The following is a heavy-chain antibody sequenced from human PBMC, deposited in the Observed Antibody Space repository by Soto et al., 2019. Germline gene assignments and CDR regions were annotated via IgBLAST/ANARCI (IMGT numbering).Heavy chain of an antibody. V-gene: IGHV3-7*01. CDR2: IKVDGSEK. Sequence: PGGSLRLSCAASGFTFSSHWMSWVRQAPGKGLEWVANIKVDGSEKYYVDSVRGRFSISRDNAKDSLYLQMSSLRAEDTAVYYCTRDSYDSSGYYYDFFDYWGQGTLVTVSS. D-gene: IGHD3-22*01. J-gene: IGHJ4*02. CDR1: GFTFSSHW. CDR3: TRDSYDSSGYYYDFFDY.